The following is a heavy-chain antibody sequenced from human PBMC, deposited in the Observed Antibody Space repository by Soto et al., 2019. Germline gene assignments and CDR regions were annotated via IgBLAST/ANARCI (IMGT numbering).Heavy chain of an antibody. CDR2: IKQDGSEK. D-gene: IGHD3-16*02. J-gene: IGHJ4*02. Sequence: EVQLVESGGGLVQPGGSLRLSCAASGFTFSSYWMSWVRQAPGKGLEWVANIKQDGSEKYYVDSVKGRFTISRDNAKNSLYLQMNSLRAEDTAVYYCARGFLRLEELSLSYFDYWGQGTLVTVS. CDR1: GFTFSSYW. V-gene: IGHV3-7*03. CDR3: ARGFLRLEELSLSYFDY.